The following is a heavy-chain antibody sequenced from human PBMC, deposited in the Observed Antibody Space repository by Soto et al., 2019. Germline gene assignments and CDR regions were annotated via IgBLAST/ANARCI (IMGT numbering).Heavy chain of an antibody. CDR1: GGSFSGYY. CDR3: AAPYYSGGSCYSGGLNFAY. J-gene: IGHJ4*02. V-gene: IGHV4-34*01. D-gene: IGHD2-15*01. CDR2: INHSGST. Sequence: QVQLQQWGAGLLKPSETLSLTCAVYGGSFSGYYWSWIRQPPGKGLEWIGEINHSGSTNYNPSLKSRVTISVDTTKNQFSLKLSSVTAAYTAVYYCAAPYYSGGSCYSGGLNFAYWGQGTLVTVSS.